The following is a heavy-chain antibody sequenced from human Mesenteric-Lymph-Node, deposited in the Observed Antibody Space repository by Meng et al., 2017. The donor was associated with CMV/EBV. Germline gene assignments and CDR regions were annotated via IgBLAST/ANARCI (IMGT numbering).Heavy chain of an antibody. CDR1: GFTFSNYA. V-gene: IGHV3-23*03. J-gene: IGHJ6*02. CDR3: AKDYGSGTYYFTGMDV. CDR2: IYAGGGTT. D-gene: IGHD3-10*01. Sequence: GESLKISCAASGFTFSNYAMNWVRQSPGKGLGWVSVIYAGGGTTFYADSVMGRFTISRDNFKNTLYLQMNSLRAEDTAVYYCAKDYGSGTYYFTGMDVWGQGATVTVSS.